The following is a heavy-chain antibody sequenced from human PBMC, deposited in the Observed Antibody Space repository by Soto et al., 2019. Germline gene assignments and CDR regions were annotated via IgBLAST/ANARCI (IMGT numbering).Heavy chain of an antibody. V-gene: IGHV1-46*02. CDR3: TRGLASGDY. D-gene: IGHD6-6*01. CDR1: GYIFNNFY. Sequence: QVQLVQPGAEVKKPGASVKFSCKASGYIFNNFYIHWVRQAPGQGLEWIGIINPNGGSTNYAQNFQGRVTMTRDTSTSTVYMALSSLRSEDTAVYYCTRGLASGDYWGQGTLITVSS. J-gene: IGHJ4*02. CDR2: INPNGGST.